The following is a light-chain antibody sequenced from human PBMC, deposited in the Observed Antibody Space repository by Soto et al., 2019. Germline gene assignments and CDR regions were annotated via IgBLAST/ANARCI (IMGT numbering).Light chain of an antibody. V-gene: IGLV2-14*01. CDR3: SSYTSTNILV. CDR2: EVS. J-gene: IGLJ2*01. Sequence: QSALTQPASVSGSPGQSITISCTGTSSDVGGYKYVSWHQQHPNKAPKLIVSEVSIRPSGVSTRFSGSKSGNTASLTISGLQAEDEADYYCSSYTSTNILVFGGGTKVTVL. CDR1: SSDVGGYKY.